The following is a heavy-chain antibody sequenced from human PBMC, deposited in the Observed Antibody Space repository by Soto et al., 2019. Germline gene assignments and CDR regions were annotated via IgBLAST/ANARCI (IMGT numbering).Heavy chain of an antibody. CDR3: AKDRALVHNFYFDY. J-gene: IGHJ4*02. CDR2: ISWNSASI. D-gene: IGHD6-13*01. CDR1: GFTFDYYA. V-gene: IGHV3-9*01. Sequence: EVQLVESGGGLVQPGRSLRLSCAASGFTFDYYAMHWVRHSSGKGLEWVSGISWNSASIGDADSVKGRFTISRDNAKNSLYLQMNSLRADDTAVEYCAKDRALVHNFYFDYWGQGTLVTGSS.